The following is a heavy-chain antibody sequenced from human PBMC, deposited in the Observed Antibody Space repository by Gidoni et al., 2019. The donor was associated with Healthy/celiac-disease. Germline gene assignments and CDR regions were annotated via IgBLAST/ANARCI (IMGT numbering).Heavy chain of an antibody. Sequence: QVQLVQSGAEVKKPGASVKVSCKASGYTFTGYYMHWVRQAPGQGLEWMGWINPNSGGTNYAQKFQGWVTMTRDTSISTAYMELSRLRSDDTAVYYCARETLIPIEYSSSSRAFDIWGQGTMVTVSS. CDR3: ARETLIPIEYSSSSRAFDI. V-gene: IGHV1-2*04. CDR1: GYTFTGYY. CDR2: INPNSGGT. D-gene: IGHD6-6*01. J-gene: IGHJ3*02.